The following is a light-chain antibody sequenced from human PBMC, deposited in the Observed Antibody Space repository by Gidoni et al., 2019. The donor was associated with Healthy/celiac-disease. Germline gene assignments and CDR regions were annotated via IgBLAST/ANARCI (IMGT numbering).Light chain of an antibody. CDR3: QQYNNWPPWT. Sequence: ELVMTQSPATMSVSPGERATLSCRASQSVSSNLAWYQQKPGQAPRLLIYGASTRATGIPARFSGSGSGTEFPLTLSSLQSEDFAVYFCQQYNNWPPWTFGQGTKVEIK. CDR1: QSVSSN. J-gene: IGKJ1*01. CDR2: GAS. V-gene: IGKV3-15*01.